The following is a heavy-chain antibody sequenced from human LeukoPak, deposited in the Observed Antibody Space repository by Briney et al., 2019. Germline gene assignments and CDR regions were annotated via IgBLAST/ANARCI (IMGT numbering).Heavy chain of an antibody. J-gene: IGHJ6*04. CDR3: ARDTWSSGYHTDV. CDR2: IIPIFGTA. Sequence: SVKVSCKASGGTFSSYAISWVRQAPGQGLEWMGGIIPIFGTANYAQKFQGRVTNTADKSTSTAYMELSSLRSEDTAVYYCARDTWSSGYHTDVWGKGTTVTVSS. D-gene: IGHD3-3*01. V-gene: IGHV1-69*06. CDR1: GGTFSSYA.